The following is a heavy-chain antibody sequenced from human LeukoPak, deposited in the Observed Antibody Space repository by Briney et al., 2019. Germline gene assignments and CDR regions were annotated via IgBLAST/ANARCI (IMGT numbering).Heavy chain of an antibody. V-gene: IGHV1-69*04. Sequence: SVKVSCKTSGGTFSSSAITWVRQAPGQGLEWMGRIIPVLNITSYAQKFQGRVTITADTSTSTVYMELSSLRSEETAVYYCARDQGLTAPPPYGLDVWGQGTTVTVSS. D-gene: IGHD5-18*01. CDR3: ARDQGLTAPPPYGLDV. CDR2: IIPVLNIT. J-gene: IGHJ6*02. CDR1: GGTFSSSA.